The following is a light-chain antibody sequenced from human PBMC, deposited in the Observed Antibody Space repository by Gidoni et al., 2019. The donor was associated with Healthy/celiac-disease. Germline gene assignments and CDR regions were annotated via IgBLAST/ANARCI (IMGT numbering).Light chain of an antibody. J-gene: IGKJ1*01. V-gene: IGKV1-39*01. Sequence: DIQMTQSPSSLSASVGDRVTITCRASQSISSYLHWYQQKPGKAPKLLIYAASSLQSGVPSRFSGSGSGTDFTFTIISLQPEDFATYYCHQSYSTPTTFXQXTKVXIK. CDR2: AAS. CDR1: QSISSY. CDR3: HQSYSTPTT.